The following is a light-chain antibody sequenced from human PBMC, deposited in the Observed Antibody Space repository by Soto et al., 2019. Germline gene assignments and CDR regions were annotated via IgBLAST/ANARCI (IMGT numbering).Light chain of an antibody. CDR2: DVS. CDR1: SSDVGGYNY. CDR3: RSYTSSSTLV. V-gene: IGLV2-14*01. J-gene: IGLJ2*01. Sequence: QSVLTQPASVSGSPGQSITISCTGTSSDVGGYNYVSWYQQHPGKAPKLMIYDVSNRPSGVSNRFSGSKSGNTASLTISGLQAEDEADYYCRSYTSSSTLVFGGGTKLTV.